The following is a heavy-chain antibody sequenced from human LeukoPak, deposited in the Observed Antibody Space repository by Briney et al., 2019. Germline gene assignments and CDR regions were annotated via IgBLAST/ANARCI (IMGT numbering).Heavy chain of an antibody. CDR3: ARDGYQGRALDAFDI. CDR2: ISNSGSTI. V-gene: IGHV3-11*04. Sequence: GGSLRLSCAASGFTFSDYYMSWIRQAPGKGLEWVSYISNSGSTIYYADSLKGRFTISRDNAKNSLYLQMNSLRAEDTAVYYCARDGYQGRALDAFDIWGQGTMVTVSS. D-gene: IGHD6-25*01. J-gene: IGHJ3*02. CDR1: GFTFSDYY.